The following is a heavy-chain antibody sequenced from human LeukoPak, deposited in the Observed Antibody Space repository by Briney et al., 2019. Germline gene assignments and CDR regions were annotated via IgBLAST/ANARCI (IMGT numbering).Heavy chain of an antibody. CDR3: ARDAGYSYGSLNWFDP. D-gene: IGHD5-18*01. CDR2: IYYSGST. Sequence: PSETLSLTCTVSGGSISSSSYYWGWIRQPPGKGLEWIGSIYYSGSTYYNPSLKSRVTISVDTSKNQFSLKLSSVTAADTAVYYCARDAGYSYGSLNWFDPWGQGTLVTVSS. V-gene: IGHV4-39*07. CDR1: GGSISSSSYY. J-gene: IGHJ5*02.